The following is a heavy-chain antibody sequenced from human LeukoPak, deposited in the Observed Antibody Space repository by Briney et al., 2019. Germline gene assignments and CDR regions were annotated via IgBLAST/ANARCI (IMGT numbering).Heavy chain of an antibody. CDR3: ASSDLADYYYYGMDV. J-gene: IGHJ6*02. CDR2: ISWNSGSI. CDR1: GFTFDDYA. D-gene: IGHD2-21*02. Sequence: GGSLRLSCAASGFTFDDYAMHWVRQAPGKGLEWVSGISWNSGSIGYADSVKGRFTISRDNAKNSLYLQMNSLRAEDTAVYYCASSDLADYYYYGMDVWGQGTTVTVSS. V-gene: IGHV3-9*01.